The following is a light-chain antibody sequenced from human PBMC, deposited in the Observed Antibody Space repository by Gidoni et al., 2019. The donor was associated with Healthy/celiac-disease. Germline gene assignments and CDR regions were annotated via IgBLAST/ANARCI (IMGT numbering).Light chain of an antibody. V-gene: IGKV3-11*01. J-gene: IGKJ4*01. CDR3: QQRSNWPPT. Sequence: EILLTQYPATLSLSPGERATLSCRASQRVSSYLAWYQQKPGQAPRLLISDASTSATGIPARFSGSGSGTDFTLTSSSLEPEDFAVYYCQQRSNWPPTFGGXTKVDIK. CDR1: QRVSSY. CDR2: DAS.